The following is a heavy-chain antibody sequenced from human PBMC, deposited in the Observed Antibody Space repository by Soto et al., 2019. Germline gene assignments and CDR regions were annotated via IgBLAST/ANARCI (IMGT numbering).Heavy chain of an antibody. D-gene: IGHD1-1*01. Sequence: QVQLVESGGGVVQPGRSLRLSCAASGFTFSTYGMHWVRQAPGKGLEWVAVISYDGNNKYYADSVKGRFTISRDNSKNPLYLQMSSLRSEATAVYYCAKSVYNWNDGFFDYWGQGTLVTVSS. CDR3: AKSVYNWNDGFFDY. CDR2: ISYDGNNK. CDR1: GFTFSTYG. J-gene: IGHJ4*02. V-gene: IGHV3-30*18.